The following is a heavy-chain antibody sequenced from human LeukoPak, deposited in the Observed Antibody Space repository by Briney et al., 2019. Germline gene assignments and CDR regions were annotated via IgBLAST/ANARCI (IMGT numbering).Heavy chain of an antibody. CDR1: GFNFKNYD. Sequence: SGGSLRLSCAASGFNFKNYDFHWVRQAAGKRLEWVSGIGTVTDTFYLDSVVGRFTISRENAKNSFYLQMNDLRAGDTAVYYWARGWGGHGRSWGALDFWGQGILVTVSS. V-gene: IGHV3-13*01. J-gene: IGHJ4*02. D-gene: IGHD3-16*01. CDR3: ARGWGGHGRSWGALDF. CDR2: IGTVTDT.